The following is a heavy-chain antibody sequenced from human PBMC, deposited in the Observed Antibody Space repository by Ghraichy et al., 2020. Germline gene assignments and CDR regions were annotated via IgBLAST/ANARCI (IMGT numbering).Heavy chain of an antibody. CDR2: ISGSGGST. Sequence: LSLTCAASGFTFSSYAMSWVRQAPGKGLEWVSAISGSGGSTYYADSVKGRFTISRDNSKNTLYLQMNSLRAEDTAVYYCAKDRERSSTSFMDVWGQGTTVTVSS. V-gene: IGHV3-23*01. CDR3: AKDRERSSTSFMDV. J-gene: IGHJ6*02. D-gene: IGHD2-2*01. CDR1: GFTFSSYA.